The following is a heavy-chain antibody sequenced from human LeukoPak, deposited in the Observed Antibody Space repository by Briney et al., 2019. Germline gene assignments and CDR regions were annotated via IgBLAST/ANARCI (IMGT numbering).Heavy chain of an antibody. J-gene: IGHJ6*03. CDR3: ARDRTAMVSGYYYYYMDV. CDR2: INPNSGGT. D-gene: IGHD5-18*01. V-gene: IGHV1-2*02. CDR1: GYTFTGYY. Sequence: ASVKVSCKASGYTFTGYYMHWVRQAPGQGLEWMGWINPNSGGTNYAQKFQGRVTMTRDTSISTAYMERSRLRSDDTAVYYCARDRTAMVSGYYYYYMDVWGKGTTVTVSS.